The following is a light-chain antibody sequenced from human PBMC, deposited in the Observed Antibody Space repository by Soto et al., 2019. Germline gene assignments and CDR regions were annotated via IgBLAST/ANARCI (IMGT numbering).Light chain of an antibody. CDR2: DVS. J-gene: IGKJ1*01. CDR3: QHYNVYPWT. Sequence: DIQMTQSPSTLSASVGERVNITFRASQTISSWLAWYQQKPGKAPKLLIYDVSTLGSGVPSRFSGSRSGTDFTLTISSLQPDDFATYYCQHYNVYPWTFGQGTKVDIK. CDR1: QTISSW. V-gene: IGKV1-5*01.